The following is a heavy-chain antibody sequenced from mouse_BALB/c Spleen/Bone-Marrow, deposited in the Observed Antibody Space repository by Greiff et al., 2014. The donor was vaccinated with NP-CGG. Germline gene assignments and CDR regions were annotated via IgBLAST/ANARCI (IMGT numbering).Heavy chain of an antibody. Sequence: SGPELATPGASVKMSCKASGYTFTTYWMHWIKQRPGQGLEWIGSINPNTDYTDYNQKFKDKATLTADKSSITAYMQLSSLTSEDSAVYYCARGLRDWYFDVWGAGTTVTVSS. CDR1: GYTFTTYW. V-gene: IGHV1-4*01. CDR2: INPNTDYT. CDR3: ARGLRDWYFDV. J-gene: IGHJ1*01. D-gene: IGHD2-4*01.